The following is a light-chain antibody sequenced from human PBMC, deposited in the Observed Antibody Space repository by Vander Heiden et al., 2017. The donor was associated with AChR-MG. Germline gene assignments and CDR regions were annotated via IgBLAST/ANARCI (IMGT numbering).Light chain of an antibody. V-gene: IGKV4-1*01. CDR2: WAS. Sequence: DIVMTQSPDSLAVSLGERATINCKSSQSVLYSSNNKNYLAWYQQKPGQPPKLLIYWASTRESGVPDRFSGSGYGTDFTLTISSRQAEDVAVYYCQQNESTPMCTFGQGTKLDIK. CDR3: QQNESTPMCT. CDR1: QSVLYSSNNKNY. J-gene: IGKJ2*02.